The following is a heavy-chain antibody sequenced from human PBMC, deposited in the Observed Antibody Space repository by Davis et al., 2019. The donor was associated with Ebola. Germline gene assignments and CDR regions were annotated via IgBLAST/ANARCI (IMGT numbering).Heavy chain of an antibody. D-gene: IGHD6-19*01. CDR1: GGSISGYY. CDR2: IYDSGST. CDR3: ARRDGSSGWYNYYGMDV. Sequence: MPSETLSLTCTVSGGSISGYYWTWIRQPPGRRLEWIGYIYDSGSTNYSPSLKSRVTITVDTSKNQFSLKLSSVTAADAAVYYCARRDGSSGWYNYYGMDVWGQGTTVTVSS. V-gene: IGHV4-59*01. J-gene: IGHJ6*02.